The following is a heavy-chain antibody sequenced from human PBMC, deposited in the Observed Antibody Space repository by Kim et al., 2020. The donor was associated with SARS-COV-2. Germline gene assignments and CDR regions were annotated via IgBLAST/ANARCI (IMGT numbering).Heavy chain of an antibody. D-gene: IGHD5-18*01. Sequence: STSYAQKFQGRVTMTRDTSTSTVYMELSSLRSEDTAVYYCARENELWLDYWGQGTLVTVSS. V-gene: IGHV1-46*01. J-gene: IGHJ4*02. CDR3: ARENELWLDY. CDR2: ST.